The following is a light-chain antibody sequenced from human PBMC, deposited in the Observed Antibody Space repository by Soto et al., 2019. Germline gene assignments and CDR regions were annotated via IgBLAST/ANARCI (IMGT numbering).Light chain of an antibody. J-gene: IGLJ3*02. CDR3: SSFASSNTWV. CDR1: SSDVGAYNY. V-gene: IGLV2-8*01. Sequence: QSALTQPPSASGSPGQSVTISCTGTSSDVGAYNYVSWYQQHAGKAPKLVIYEVTKRPSGVPHRFSGSKSANTASLTVSGLEAEDEADYYCSSFASSNTWVFGGGTQLTVL. CDR2: EVT.